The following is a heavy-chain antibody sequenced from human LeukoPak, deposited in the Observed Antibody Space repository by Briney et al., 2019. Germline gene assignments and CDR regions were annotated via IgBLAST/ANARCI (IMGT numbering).Heavy chain of an antibody. CDR2: ISGSGLST. Sequence: GGSLRLSCAASGFYFDYYAMSWVRQPPGQGLEWVSTISGSGLSTFYADAVKGRFTISRDNSQNTLFLQMNSLGADDTAVYHCAKTTPIVGASLVDYGGQGIQVTVSS. D-gene: IGHD1-26*01. J-gene: IGHJ4*02. CDR3: AKTTPIVGASLVDY. V-gene: IGHV3-23*01. CDR1: GFYFDYYA.